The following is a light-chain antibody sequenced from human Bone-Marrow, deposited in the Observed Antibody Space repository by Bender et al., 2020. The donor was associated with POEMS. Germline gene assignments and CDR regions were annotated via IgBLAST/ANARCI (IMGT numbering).Light chain of an antibody. V-gene: IGLV3-25*03. J-gene: IGLJ1*01. CDR2: KDS. CDR3: QAWDSRTGV. CDR1: ALPKQY. Sequence: SYELTQSPSVSVSPGQTARITCSGDALPKQYADWYQQKPGQAPVLVIYKDSERPSGIPERFSGSRSGTTVTLTISGVQAEDEADYYCQAWDSRTGVFGTGTKVTDL.